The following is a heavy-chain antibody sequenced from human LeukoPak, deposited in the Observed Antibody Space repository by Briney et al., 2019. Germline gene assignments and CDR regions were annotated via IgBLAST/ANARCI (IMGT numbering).Heavy chain of an antibody. CDR1: GFPFSNSW. D-gene: IGHD6-13*01. J-gene: IGHJ6*04. Sequence: SGGSLRLSCAVSGFPFSNSWMYWVRQAPGKGLEGVANIKSDGSGISYVDSVKGRFIISRDNARNSLYLQMNSLRVEDTAVYYCARHSSYYYYYGMDVWGKGTTVTVSS. CDR3: ARHSSYYYYYGMDV. V-gene: IGHV3-7*03. CDR2: IKSDGSGI.